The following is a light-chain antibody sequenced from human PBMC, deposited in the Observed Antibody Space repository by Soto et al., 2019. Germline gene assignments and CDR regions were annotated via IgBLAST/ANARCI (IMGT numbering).Light chain of an antibody. CDR3: QQLNSFPIP. CDR1: QGIANF. CDR2: GAS. J-gene: IGKJ3*01. Sequence: IQLTQSPSSLSASVGDRVTISCRASQGIANFLAWYQQKPGKAPKLLIYGASTLQSGVPSRFSRGGSGTDFTLTISSLQPEDFATYYCQQLNSFPIPFGPGTKVDIK. V-gene: IGKV1-9*01.